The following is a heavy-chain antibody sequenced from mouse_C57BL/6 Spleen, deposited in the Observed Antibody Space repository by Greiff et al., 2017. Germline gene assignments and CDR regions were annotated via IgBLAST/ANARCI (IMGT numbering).Heavy chain of an antibody. D-gene: IGHD1-1*01. CDR2: ISSGGSYT. V-gene: IGHV5-6*01. Sequence: EVQLQESGGDLVKPGGSLKLSCAASGFTFSSYGMSWVRQTPDKRLEWVATISSGGSYTYYPDSVKGRFTISRDNAKNTLYLQMSSLKSEDTAMYYCARHNHYGSSYYFDYWGQGTTLTVSS. CDR3: ARHNHYGSSYYFDY. J-gene: IGHJ2*01. CDR1: GFTFSSYG.